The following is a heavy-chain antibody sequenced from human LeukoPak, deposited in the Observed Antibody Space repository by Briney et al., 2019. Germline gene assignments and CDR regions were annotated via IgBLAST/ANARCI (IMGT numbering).Heavy chain of an antibody. CDR2: MNPNSGNT. D-gene: IGHD6-19*01. CDR1: GYTFTSYD. J-gene: IGHJ5*02. CDR3: TRGSIAVPYNWFDP. Sequence: ASVKVSCKASGYTFTSYDINWVRQATGQGLEWMGWMNPNSGNTGYAQKFQGRVTMTRDTSISTAYLELSSLRSEDTAIYFCTRGSIAVPYNWFDPWGQGTLVTASS. V-gene: IGHV1-8*01.